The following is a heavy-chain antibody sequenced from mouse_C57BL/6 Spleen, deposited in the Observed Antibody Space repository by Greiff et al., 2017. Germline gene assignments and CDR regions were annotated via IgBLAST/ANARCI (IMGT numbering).Heavy chain of an antibody. CDR3: ARDVGLQGYFDY. J-gene: IGHJ2*01. CDR1: GFTFSDYY. V-gene: IGHV5-16*01. CDR2: INYDGSST. Sequence: EVKVVESEGGLVQPGSSMKLSCTASGFTFSDYYMAWVRQVPEKGLEWVANINYDGSSTYYLDSLKSRFIISRDNAKNILYLQMSSLKSEDTATYYCARDVGLQGYFDYWGQGTTLTVSS. D-gene: IGHD2-4*01.